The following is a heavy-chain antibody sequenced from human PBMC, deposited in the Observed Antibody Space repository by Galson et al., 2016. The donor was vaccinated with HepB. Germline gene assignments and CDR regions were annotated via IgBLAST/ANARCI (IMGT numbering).Heavy chain of an antibody. D-gene: IGHD1-7*01. J-gene: IGHJ3*01. CDR1: GFTFSIYS. CDR2: ISSSSIAI. Sequence: SLRLSCAASGFTFSIYSMNWVRQAPGKGLEWVSHISSSSIAIYYADSVKGRFTISRDNAKNSLYLQMNTLRDEDTAIYYCARYELRAFDVWGQGTMVTVSS. V-gene: IGHV3-48*02. CDR3: ARYELRAFDV.